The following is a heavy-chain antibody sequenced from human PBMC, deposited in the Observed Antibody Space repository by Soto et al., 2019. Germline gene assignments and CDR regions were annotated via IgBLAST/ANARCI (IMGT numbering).Heavy chain of an antibody. V-gene: IGHV3-48*03. J-gene: IGHJ4*02. D-gene: IGHD2-15*01. Sequence: PGGSLRLSCAASGFTFSSYEMNWVRQAPGKGLEWVSYISSSGSTIYYADSVKGRFTISRDNAKNSLYLQMNSLRAEDTAVYYCARDTPGRSRMDYWGQGTLVTVSS. CDR1: GFTFSSYE. CDR2: ISSSGSTI. CDR3: ARDTPGRSRMDY.